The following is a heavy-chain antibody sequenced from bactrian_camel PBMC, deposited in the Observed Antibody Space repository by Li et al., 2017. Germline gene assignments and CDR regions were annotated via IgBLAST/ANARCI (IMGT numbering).Heavy chain of an antibody. CDR3: ASSYYACAGLSPPRPQRFGD. V-gene: IGHV3S1*01. CDR1: LNPTSNYC. CDR2: IYTGDHSA. J-gene: IGHJ4*01. D-gene: IGHD2*01. Sequence: HVQLVESGGGSVQTGGSLRLSCAASLNPTSNYCLGWIRQAPGKEREGVALIYTGDHSAYYLDSVKGRFTISKDAAKNTLYLQINSLKPEDTAMYYCASSYYACAGLSPPRPQRFGDWGQGTQV.